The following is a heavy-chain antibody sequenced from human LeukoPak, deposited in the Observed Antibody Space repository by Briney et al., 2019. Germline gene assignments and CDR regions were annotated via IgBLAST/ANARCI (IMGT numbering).Heavy chain of an antibody. CDR3: AREYDAFDI. V-gene: IGHV4-59*01. J-gene: IGHJ3*02. CDR1: GGSIISYY. Sequence: ETLSLTCIFSGGSIISYYRSWIRQPPGEGLEWSGYIYYCGSTIYNPSLKSRITISVPTSKNRLPLALRSATAADTAVYYCAREYDAFDIWGQGTMVTVSS. CDR2: IYYCGST.